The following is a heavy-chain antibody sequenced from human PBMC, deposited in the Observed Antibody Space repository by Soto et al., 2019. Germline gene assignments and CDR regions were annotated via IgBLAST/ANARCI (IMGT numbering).Heavy chain of an antibody. J-gene: IGHJ4*02. CDR1: GGSIDSTDYS. V-gene: IGHV4-30-2*01. D-gene: IGHD6-19*01. CDR3: ARIHWSQSSLDY. Sequence: SETLSLTCAVSGGSIDSTDYSLAWIRQPPGKGLEWIGYVSHRGTAYSIPSLKGRLTLSMDSSQTQFSLKLTSVTAADSAVYYCARIHWSQSSLDYWGRGILVTVSS. CDR2: VSHRGTA.